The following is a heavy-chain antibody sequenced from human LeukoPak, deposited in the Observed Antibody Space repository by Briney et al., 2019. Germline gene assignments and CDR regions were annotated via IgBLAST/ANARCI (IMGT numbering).Heavy chain of an antibody. CDR3: ARMSLDYYGSGSYSPHWYYFDY. V-gene: IGHV1-69*01. J-gene: IGHJ4*02. Sequence: SVKVSCKASGGTFSSYAISWVRQAPGQGLEWMGGIIPIFGTANYAQKFQGRVTITADESTSTAYIELSSLRSEDTAVYYCARMSLDYYGSGSYSPHWYYFDYWGQGTLVTVSS. D-gene: IGHD3-10*01. CDR2: IIPIFGTA. CDR1: GGTFSSYA.